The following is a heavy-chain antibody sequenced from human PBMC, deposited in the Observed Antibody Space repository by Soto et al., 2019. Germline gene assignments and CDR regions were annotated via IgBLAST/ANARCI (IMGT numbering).Heavy chain of an antibody. CDR3: ARGDCLVGTCYSLAGSFYYYMDV. V-gene: IGHV3-74*01. CDR2: TNSDGSVS. D-gene: IGHD2-15*01. Sequence: EVQLVESGGGLVQPGGSLRLSCAASGFTFSNYWMYWVRQAPGKGLVWVSRTNSDGSVSSYADSVKGRLTISRDNVKNTLYLQMTSLRAEYTAVYYGARGDCLVGTCYSLAGSFYYYMDVWGKGTTVTVFS. J-gene: IGHJ6*03. CDR1: GFTFSNYW.